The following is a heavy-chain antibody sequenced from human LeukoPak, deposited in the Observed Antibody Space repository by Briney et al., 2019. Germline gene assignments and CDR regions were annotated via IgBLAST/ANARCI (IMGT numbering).Heavy chain of an antibody. V-gene: IGHV3-23*01. J-gene: IGHJ4*02. CDR2: ISGSGGST. CDR1: GFTFSSYG. CDR3: AKNSGGTCYSHLDY. Sequence: GSLRLSCAASGFTFSSYGMTWVRQAPGKGLEWVSGISGSGGSTYYEDSVKGRFTISRDNSKNTLYLQMNSLRAEDTAVYYCAKNSGGTCYSHLDYWGQGTLVTVSS. D-gene: IGHD2-15*01.